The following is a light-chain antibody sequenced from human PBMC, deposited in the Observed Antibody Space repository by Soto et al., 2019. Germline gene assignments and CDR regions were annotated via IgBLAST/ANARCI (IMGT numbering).Light chain of an antibody. Sequence: EIVLTQSPVTLSLSPGEGATLSCRASQSVSTYLAWYQQKPGQAPRLLIYDASNRATGIPARFSGSGSGTDFTLTISSLEPDDFATYYCQHYNSYGTFGQGTKVDIK. V-gene: IGKV3-11*01. J-gene: IGKJ1*01. CDR3: QHYNSYGT. CDR2: DAS. CDR1: QSVSTY.